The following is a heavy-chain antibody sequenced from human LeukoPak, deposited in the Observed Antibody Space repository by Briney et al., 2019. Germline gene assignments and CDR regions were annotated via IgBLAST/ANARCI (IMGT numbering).Heavy chain of an antibody. CDR1: GGSISSYY. J-gene: IGHJ4*02. V-gene: IGHV4-59*01. D-gene: IGHD3-10*01. Sequence: SETLSLTCTVSGGSISSYYWSWIRQPPGKGLEWIGYLYYSGSTNYNPSLKSRVTISVDTSKNQFSLKLSSVTAADTAVYYCARSVPGLWFQGLFDYWGQGTLVTVSS. CDR2: LYYSGST. CDR3: ARSVPGLWFQGLFDY.